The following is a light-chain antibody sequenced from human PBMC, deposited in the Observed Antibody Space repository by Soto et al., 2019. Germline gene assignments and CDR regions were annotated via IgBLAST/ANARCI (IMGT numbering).Light chain of an antibody. Sequence: QAVVTQPPSASGTPGQRVTISCSGSSSNIGSNSVDWYQQLPGTAPKLLIYRNYQRPSGVPDRFSGSKSGTSASLAISGLRSEDEADYYCAAWDDSLSSYVFGTGTKLTVL. V-gene: IGLV1-47*01. J-gene: IGLJ1*01. CDR3: AAWDDSLSSYV. CDR1: SSNIGSNS. CDR2: RNY.